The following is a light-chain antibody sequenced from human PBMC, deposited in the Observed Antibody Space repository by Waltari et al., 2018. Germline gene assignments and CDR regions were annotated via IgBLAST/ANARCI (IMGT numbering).Light chain of an antibody. CDR2: AAS. CDR1: QSISSY. CDR3: QQSYSTSMYT. J-gene: IGKJ2*01. V-gene: IGKV1-39*01. Sequence: DIQMTQSPSSLSASVGDRVTITCRASQSISSYLNWYQQKPGKAPKLLIYAASSLQSGVPSRFSGGGSGTDFTLTISSLQPEDFATYYCQQSYSTSMYTFGQGTKLEIK.